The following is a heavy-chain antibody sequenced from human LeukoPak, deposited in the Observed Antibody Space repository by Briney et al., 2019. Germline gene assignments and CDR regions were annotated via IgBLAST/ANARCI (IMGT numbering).Heavy chain of an antibody. V-gene: IGHV3-21*01. CDR1: GFIFSNYW. D-gene: IGHD3-9*01. CDR3: ARDPLRYLRVGHYDY. Sequence: GGSLRLSCAASGFIFSNYWAHWVRQVPGKGLEWVSSIDYDSSHIYYAASVRGRFTISRDNARNSVYLQMNSLRVEDTAVYYCARDPLRYLRVGHYDYWGQGTLVAVSS. J-gene: IGHJ4*02. CDR2: IDYDSSHI.